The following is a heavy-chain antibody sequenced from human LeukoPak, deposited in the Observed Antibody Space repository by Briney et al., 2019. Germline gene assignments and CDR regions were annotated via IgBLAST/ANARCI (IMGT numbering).Heavy chain of an antibody. D-gene: IGHD4-17*01. Sequence: SETLSLTCTVSNDSFSNYYWTWIRQSPGKALEWIGYVYYTDKTHYNPSLKSRVFISADTSQNQFSLRLSSVTAADTAVYYCARAPYGDYVGYYYYYMDVWGKGTTVTVSS. CDR2: VYYTDKT. CDR3: ARAPYGDYVGYYYYYMDV. J-gene: IGHJ6*03. CDR1: NDSFSNYY. V-gene: IGHV4-59*01.